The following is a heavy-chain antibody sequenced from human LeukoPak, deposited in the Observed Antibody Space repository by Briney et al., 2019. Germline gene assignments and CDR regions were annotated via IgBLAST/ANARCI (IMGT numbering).Heavy chain of an antibody. CDR3: AKEEVPNDY. V-gene: IGHV3-23*01. Sequence: GGSLRLSCEVSGFTFSRSAMSWVRQAPGKGLEWVSGISISGETTYYADSVQGRFTIPRDNAKNTVYLQMYSLRVEDTAVYYCAKEEVPNDYWGQGILVTVSS. CDR1: GFTFSRSA. J-gene: IGHJ4*02. CDR2: ISISGETT.